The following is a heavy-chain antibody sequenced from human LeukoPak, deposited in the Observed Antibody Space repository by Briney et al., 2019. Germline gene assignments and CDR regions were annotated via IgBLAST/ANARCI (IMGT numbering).Heavy chain of an antibody. CDR2: IYYSGST. CDR3: ARGDPAGLFDS. D-gene: IGHD3-10*01. V-gene: IGHV4-59*01. CDR1: GGSISSYY. Sequence: SETLSLTCTVSGGSISSYYWSWIRQPPGKGLEWIGYIYYSGSTNYNPSLKSRVTISVDTSKNQFSLKLSSVTAADTAVYFCARGDPAGLFDSWGQGHLVTVSS. J-gene: IGHJ4*02.